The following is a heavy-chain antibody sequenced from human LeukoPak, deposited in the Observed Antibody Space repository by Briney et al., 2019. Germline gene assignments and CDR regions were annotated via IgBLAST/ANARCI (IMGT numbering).Heavy chain of an antibody. CDR3: ARDVADTAMVLWYYYYYMDV. CDR2: IYYSGST. Sequence: SETLSLTCTVSGGSISSSSYYWGWIRQPPGKGLEWIGSIYYSGSTYYNPSLKSRVTISVDTSKNQFSLKLSSVTAADTAVYYCARDVADTAMVLWYYYYYMDVWGKGTTVTVSS. D-gene: IGHD5-18*01. J-gene: IGHJ6*03. CDR1: GGSISSSSYY. V-gene: IGHV4-39*07.